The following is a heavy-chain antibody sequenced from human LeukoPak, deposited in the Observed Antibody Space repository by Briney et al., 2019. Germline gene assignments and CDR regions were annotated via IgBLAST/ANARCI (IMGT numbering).Heavy chain of an antibody. CDR2: TIPIFCTA. CDR1: GGTFSSNV. Sequence: SVKVSCKASGGTFSSNVISYVQQAPGQRLQWMRRTIPIFCTANYTHKFHGRVKITTDKSTSTAYMKLRSLRSEDTAVYYCARATGSANYHPPEYFLHWGQGALVIVSS. V-gene: IGHV1-69*05. J-gene: IGHJ1*01. CDR3: ARATGSANYHPPEYFLH. D-gene: IGHD4/OR15-4a*01.